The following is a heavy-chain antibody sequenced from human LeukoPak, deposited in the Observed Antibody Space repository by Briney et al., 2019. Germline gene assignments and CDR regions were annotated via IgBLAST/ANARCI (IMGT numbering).Heavy chain of an antibody. V-gene: IGHV4-34*01. D-gene: IGHD1-26*01. CDR2: INHSGST. J-gene: IGHJ4*02. CDR3: ARDGSYYFDY. CDR1: GGSFSGYY. Sequence: SETLSLTCAVCGGSFSGYYWSWIRQPPGKGLEWIGEINHSGSTNYNPSLKSRVTISVDTSKNQLSLRLRSVTAADTAVYYCARDGSYYFDYWGQGTLVTVSA.